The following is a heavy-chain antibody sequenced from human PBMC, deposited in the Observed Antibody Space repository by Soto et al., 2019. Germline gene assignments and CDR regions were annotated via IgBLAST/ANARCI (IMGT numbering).Heavy chain of an antibody. CDR1: GYTFTCYG. Sequence: ASVKVSCKASGYTFTCYGISWVRQAPGQGLEWMGWISAYNGNTNYAQKLQGRVTMTTDTSTSTAYMELRSLRSDDTAVYYCARGYCSGGSCYSGYYYMAVRGKGTTVTVSS. CDR3: ARGYCSGGSCYSGYYYMAV. V-gene: IGHV1-18*01. D-gene: IGHD2-15*01. CDR2: ISAYNGNT. J-gene: IGHJ6*03.